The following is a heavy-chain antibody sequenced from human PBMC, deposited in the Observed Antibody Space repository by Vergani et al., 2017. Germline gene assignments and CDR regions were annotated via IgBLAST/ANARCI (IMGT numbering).Heavy chain of an antibody. D-gene: IGHD3-22*01. CDR3: ARDQSAYYYDSSGYYSDAFDI. CDR1: GFTFSSYS. CDR2: ISSSSSYI. V-gene: IGHV3-21*01. J-gene: IGHJ3*02. Sequence: EVQLVESGGGLVKPGGSLRLSCAASGFTFSSYSMNWVRQAPGKGLEWVSSISSSSSYIYYADSVKGRFTISRDNAKNSLYLQMNSLRAEDTAVYYCARDQSAYYYDSSGYYSDAFDIWGQGIMVTVSS.